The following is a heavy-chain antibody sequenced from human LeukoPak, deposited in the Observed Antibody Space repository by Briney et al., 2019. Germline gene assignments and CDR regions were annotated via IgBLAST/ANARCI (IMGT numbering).Heavy chain of an antibody. Sequence: SETLSLTCSVSGGSISTYYWSWIRQLPGKGLEWIGYIYYTGATNYNPSLRSRVTISVDTSRDQFSLRLSSVTAADTAVYYCAREDPQTTVPEGMDVWGHGTTVIVSS. J-gene: IGHJ6*02. D-gene: IGHD4-17*01. CDR2: IYYTGAT. V-gene: IGHV4-59*01. CDR1: GGSISTYY. CDR3: AREDPQTTVPEGMDV.